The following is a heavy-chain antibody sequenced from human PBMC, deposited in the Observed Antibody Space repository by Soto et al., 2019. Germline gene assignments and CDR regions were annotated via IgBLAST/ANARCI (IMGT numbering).Heavy chain of an antibody. CDR1: GFTFSSYA. D-gene: IGHD3-9*01. CDR3: AKDGNPIPYLTGYYRLGWFDP. Sequence: EVQLLASGGGLVQPGGSLRLSCAASGFTFSSYAMSWVRQAPGKGLEWVSAISGSGGSTYYADSVKGRFTISRDNSKNTLYLQMNSLRAEDTAVYYCAKDGNPIPYLTGYYRLGWFDPWGQGTLVTVSS. CDR2: ISGSGGST. V-gene: IGHV3-23*01. J-gene: IGHJ5*02.